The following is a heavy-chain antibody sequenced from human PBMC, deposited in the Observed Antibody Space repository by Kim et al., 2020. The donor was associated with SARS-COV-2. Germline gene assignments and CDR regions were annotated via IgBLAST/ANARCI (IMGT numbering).Heavy chain of an antibody. Sequence: ADSVKGRFTISRDNSKNTLKLKMNSLRAEDTAVYYCAKGAAAVYYGMDVWGQGTTVTVSS. D-gene: IGHD6-13*01. CDR3: AKGAAAVYYGMDV. J-gene: IGHJ6*02. V-gene: IGHV3-23*01.